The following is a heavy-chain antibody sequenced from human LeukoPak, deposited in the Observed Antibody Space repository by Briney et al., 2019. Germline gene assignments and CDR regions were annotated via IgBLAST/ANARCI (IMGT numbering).Heavy chain of an antibody. V-gene: IGHV4-4*09. CDR3: ASLYMVRGVTSWFDP. Sequence: SETLSLTCIVSGGSISTYHWSWIRQPPGKGLEWIGYIYTSGSTNYNPSLKSRVTISVDTSKNQFSLNLSSVTAADTAVYYCASLYMVRGVTSWFDPWGQGTLVTVSS. CDR1: GGSISTYH. D-gene: IGHD3-10*01. CDR2: IYTSGST. J-gene: IGHJ5*02.